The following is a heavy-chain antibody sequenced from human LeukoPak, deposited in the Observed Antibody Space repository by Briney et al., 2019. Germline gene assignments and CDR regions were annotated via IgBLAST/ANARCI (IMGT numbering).Heavy chain of an antibody. Sequence: GGSLRLSCAASGFTFSSYAMHWVRQAPGKGLEYVSAISSNGGSTYYANSVKGRFTISRDNSKNTLYLQMGSLRAEDMAVYYCARDRDYGSNDYYYYYMDVWGKGTTVTVSS. CDR1: GFTFSSYA. D-gene: IGHD3-10*01. J-gene: IGHJ6*03. CDR2: ISSNGGST. CDR3: ARDRDYGSNDYYYYYMDV. V-gene: IGHV3-64*01.